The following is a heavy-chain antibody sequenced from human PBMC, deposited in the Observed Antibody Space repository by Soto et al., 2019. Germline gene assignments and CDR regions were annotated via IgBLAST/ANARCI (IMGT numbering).Heavy chain of an antibody. CDR3: ARDCTYCGGDTSLDAFDV. CDR2: INAGSGDR. J-gene: IGHJ3*01. V-gene: IGHV1-3*01. Sequence: ASVKVSCKASGYTFSIYAIHWVRQAPGQRPEWMGWINAGSGDRKYSQKFQGRVTITRDRYARTAYMELDSLTSEDTAIYYCARDCTYCGGDTSLDAFDVWGLGTRVTVSS. D-gene: IGHD2-2*01. CDR1: GYTFSIYA.